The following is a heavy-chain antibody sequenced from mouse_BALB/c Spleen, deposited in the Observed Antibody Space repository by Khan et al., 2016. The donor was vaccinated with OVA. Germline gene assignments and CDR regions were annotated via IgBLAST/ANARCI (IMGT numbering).Heavy chain of an antibody. CDR3: ARIEDI. J-gene: IGHJ2*01. V-gene: IGHV2-9*02. Sequence: QVQLKQSGPGLVAPSQSLSITCTVSGYSLTSYGVHWVRQPPGKGLEWLGVIWAGGSTNYNSALLSRLSISTDNSKSQVFLKLNSLQTDDADMYYCARIEDIWGKGTTLTVSS. CDR1: GYSLTSYG. D-gene: IGHD1-3*01. CDR2: IWAGGST.